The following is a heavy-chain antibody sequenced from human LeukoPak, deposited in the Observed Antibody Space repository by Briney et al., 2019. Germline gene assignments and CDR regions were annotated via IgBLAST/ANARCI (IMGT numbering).Heavy chain of an antibody. CDR2: IYYSGST. J-gene: IGHJ4*02. Sequence: SETLSLTRTVSGGSISSYYWSWIRQPPGKGLDWIGYIYYSGSTNYNPSLQSRVTISVDTSKNQFSLKLSSVTAADKAVYYCGRSRRYYDILTGYYEGEYYFDYWGQGTLVTVSS. D-gene: IGHD3-9*01. V-gene: IGHV4-59*01. CDR1: GGSISSYY. CDR3: GRSRRYYDILTGYYEGEYYFDY.